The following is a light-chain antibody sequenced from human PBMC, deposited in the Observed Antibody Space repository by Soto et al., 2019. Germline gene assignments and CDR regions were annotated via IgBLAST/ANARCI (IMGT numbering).Light chain of an antibody. CDR1: SSDVGSYNL. J-gene: IGLJ1*01. CDR2: EGS. CDR3: CLGV. Sequence: QSALTQPASVSGSPGQSITISCTGTSSDVGSYNLVSWYQQHPGKAPKLMIYEGSKRPSGVSNRFSGSKSGNTASLTISGRQAEDEADYYCCLGVFGTGTKLTVL. V-gene: IGLV2-23*01.